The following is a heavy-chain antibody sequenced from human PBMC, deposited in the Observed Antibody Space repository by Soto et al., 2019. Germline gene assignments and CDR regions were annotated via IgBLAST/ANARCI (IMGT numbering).Heavy chain of an antibody. J-gene: IGHJ3*02. Sequence: EVQLVESGGGLVQPGGSLRLSCAASGFTFSSYNMNWVRQAPGKGLEWVSYISSSSSTIYYADSVKGRFTISRDNAKNSLYLQMNSLRAEDTAVYYCARYCSGGSCYGAFDIWGQGTMVTVSS. CDR2: ISSSSSTI. V-gene: IGHV3-48*01. CDR1: GFTFSSYN. D-gene: IGHD2-15*01. CDR3: ARYCSGGSCYGAFDI.